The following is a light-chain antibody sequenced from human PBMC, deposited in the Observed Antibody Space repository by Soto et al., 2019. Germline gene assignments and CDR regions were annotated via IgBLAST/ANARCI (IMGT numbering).Light chain of an antibody. CDR1: SFNVGSNY. CDR2: DNS. J-gene: IGLJ2*01. CDR3: GTWDDSLNAGV. V-gene: IGLV1-51*01. Sequence: QSVLTQPPSMSAAPGQNVTISCSGSSFNVGSNYVSWYQQLPGTAPKLLIYDNSRRPSGIPDRISGSKSGTSATLGITGLQTGDEADYYCGTWDDSLNAGVFGGGTKLTVL.